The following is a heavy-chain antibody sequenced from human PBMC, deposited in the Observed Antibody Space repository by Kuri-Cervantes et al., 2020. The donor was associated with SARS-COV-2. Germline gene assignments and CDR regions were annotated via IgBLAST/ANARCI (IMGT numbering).Heavy chain of an antibody. CDR1: GFTFSSYA. J-gene: IGHJ6*02. Sequence: GGSLRLSCAASGFTFSSYAMSWVRQAPGKGLEWVSAISGSGGSTYYADSVKGRFTISRDNSKNTLYLQMNSLRAEDTAVYYCARGGRGYGYGHGMDVWGQGTTVTVSS. CDR2: ISGSGGST. CDR3: ARGGRGYGYGHGMDV. D-gene: IGHD5-18*01. V-gene: IGHV3-23*01.